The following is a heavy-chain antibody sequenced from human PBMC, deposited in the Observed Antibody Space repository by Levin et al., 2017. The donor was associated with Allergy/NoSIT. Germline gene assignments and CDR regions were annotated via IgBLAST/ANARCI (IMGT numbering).Heavy chain of an antibody. V-gene: IGHV3-23*01. CDR2: ISGSGGST. Sequence: ETLSLTCAASGFTFSSYAMSWVRQAPGKGLEWVSAISGSGGSTYYADSVKGRFTISRDNSKNTLYLQMNSLRAEDTAVYYCAKSRIAAAGTLDYWGQGTLVTVSS. J-gene: IGHJ4*02. D-gene: IGHD6-13*01. CDR3: AKSRIAAAGTLDY. CDR1: GFTFSSYA.